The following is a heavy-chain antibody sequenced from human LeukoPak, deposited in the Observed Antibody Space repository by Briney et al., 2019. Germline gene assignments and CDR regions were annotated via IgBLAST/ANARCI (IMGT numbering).Heavy chain of an antibody. V-gene: IGHV1-18*01. J-gene: IGHJ4*02. CDR3: ATVGYDSSGYHFGYFDY. CDR2: ISAYNGNT. CDR1: GYTFTSYG. Sequence: ASVKVSCKASGYTFTSYGISWVRQAPGQGLEWMGWISAYNGNTNYAQKLQGRVTMTTDTSTSTAYMELSSLRSEDTAVYYCATVGYDSSGYHFGYFDYWGQGTLVTVSS. D-gene: IGHD3-22*01.